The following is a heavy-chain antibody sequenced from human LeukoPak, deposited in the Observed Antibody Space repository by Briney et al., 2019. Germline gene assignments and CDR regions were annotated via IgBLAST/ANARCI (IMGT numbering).Heavy chain of an antibody. CDR3: APLSSGY. Sequence: GGSLRLSCAASGFIFSSYVMSWVRQALGKGLEWVSTISGSGVSTYYADSVKGRFTISRDNSKNTLYLQLNNVRAEDTAVYYCAPLSSGYWGQGTLVTVSS. CDR1: GFIFSSYV. CDR2: ISGSGVST. D-gene: IGHD3-10*01. J-gene: IGHJ4*02. V-gene: IGHV3-23*01.